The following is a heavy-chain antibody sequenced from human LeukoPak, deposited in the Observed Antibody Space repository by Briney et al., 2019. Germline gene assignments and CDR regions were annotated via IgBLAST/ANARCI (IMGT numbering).Heavy chain of an antibody. CDR2: ISSRSTTI. CDR3: ARADGSGIYPDY. CDR1: GFTFSTYS. Sequence: GGSLRLSCAASGFTFSTYSMIWVRQAPGRGLEGVAHISSRSTTIYYADSVRGRFTISRDNAKNSLSLQMTSLRDVDTAVYYCARADGSGIYPDYWGQGTLVTVSS. V-gene: IGHV3-48*02. J-gene: IGHJ4*02. D-gene: IGHD3-10*01.